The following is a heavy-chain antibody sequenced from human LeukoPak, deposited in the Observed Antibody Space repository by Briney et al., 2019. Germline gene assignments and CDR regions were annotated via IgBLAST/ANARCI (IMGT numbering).Heavy chain of an antibody. V-gene: IGHV1-69*04. J-gene: IGHJ4*02. D-gene: IGHD5-12*01. CDR3: ATEPSRSYSFDHLDF. CDR1: GGTFRSYA. CDR2: VVPMFGIR. Sequence: ASVKVSCKASGGTFRSYAISWVRQAPGQGLEWMGRVVPMFGIRNYPQTFRGRVNITADRATNTVYMELRSLRAEDTAIYYCATEPSRSYSFDHLDFWGLGTPVTVSS.